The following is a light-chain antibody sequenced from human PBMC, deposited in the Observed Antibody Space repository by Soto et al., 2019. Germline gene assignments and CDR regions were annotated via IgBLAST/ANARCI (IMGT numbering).Light chain of an antibody. Sequence: MNPSRLTLPVTPGEPASICFRSXQILLYNNTYNDLDWYVQKPGQSPQLLIYFGSNRAPGVPDRFSGSGSGTDFTLKINRVEAEEVGAYYCMQALQSQTFGQGTRLEI. CDR2: FGS. J-gene: IGKJ5*01. CDR1: QILLYNNTYND. V-gene: IGKV2-28*01. CDR3: MQALQSQT.